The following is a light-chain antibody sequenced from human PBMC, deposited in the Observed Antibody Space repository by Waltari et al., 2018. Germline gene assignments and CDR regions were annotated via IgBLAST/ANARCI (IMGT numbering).Light chain of an antibody. CDR1: QGISNY. J-gene: IGKJ2*01. Sequence: DIQMTQSPSSLSASVGDRVTITCRASQGISNYLAWYQQKPGKVPKLLIYAASTLQSGVPSRFSGSGSGTDFTLTISSLQPEDVATYYCQKYNSAPPYTFGQGTKLEIK. CDR2: AAS. CDR3: QKYNSAPPYT. V-gene: IGKV1-27*01.